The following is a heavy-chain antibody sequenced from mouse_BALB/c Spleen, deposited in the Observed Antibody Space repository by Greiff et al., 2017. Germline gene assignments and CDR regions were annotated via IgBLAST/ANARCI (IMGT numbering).Heavy chain of an antibody. CDR2: IWAGGST. V-gene: IGHV2-9*02. CDR1: GFSLTSYG. D-gene: IGHD1-1*01. Sequence: VMLVESGPGLVAPSQSLSITCTVSGFSLTSYGVHWVRQPPGKGLEWLGVIWAGGSTNYNSALMSRLSISKDNSKSQVFLKMNSLQTDDTAMYYCARVYYGSRNYFDYWGQGTTLTVSS. J-gene: IGHJ2*01. CDR3: ARVYYGSRNYFDY.